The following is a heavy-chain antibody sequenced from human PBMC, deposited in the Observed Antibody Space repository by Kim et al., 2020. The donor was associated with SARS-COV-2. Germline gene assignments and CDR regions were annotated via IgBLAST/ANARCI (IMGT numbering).Heavy chain of an antibody. V-gene: IGHV4-34*01. Sequence: GGTNYNPSLKSRVIISADTSKKQFSLTLNSVTTADTAVYYCAGRFTWFDSWGQGTLVTVSS. CDR3: AGRFTWFDS. CDR2: GGT. D-gene: IGHD3-3*01. J-gene: IGHJ5*01.